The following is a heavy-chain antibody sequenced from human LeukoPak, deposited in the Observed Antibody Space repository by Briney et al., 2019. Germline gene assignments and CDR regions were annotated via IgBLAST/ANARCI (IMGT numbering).Heavy chain of an antibody. CDR2: IIPIFGTA. D-gene: IGHD2-21*01. CDR1: GYTVTSYY. CDR3: AREHLRIPSAFDI. J-gene: IGHJ3*02. Sequence: SVKVSCKASGYTVTSYYMHWVRQAPGQGLEWMGGIIPIFGTANYAQKFQGRVTITADESTSTAYMELSSLRSEDTAVYYCAREHLRIPSAFDIWGQGTMVTVSS. V-gene: IGHV1-69*13.